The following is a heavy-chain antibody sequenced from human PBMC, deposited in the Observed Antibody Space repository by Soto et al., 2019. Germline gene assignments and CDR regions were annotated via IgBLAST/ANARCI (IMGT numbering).Heavy chain of an antibody. CDR1: GGSVSSGSYY. J-gene: IGHJ4*02. V-gene: IGHV4-61*01. D-gene: IGHD4-17*01. Sequence: SLTCTVSGGSVSSGSYYWSWIRQPPGKGLEWIGYIYYSGSTNYNPSLKSRVTISVDTSKNQFSLKLSSVTAADTAVYYCATTTVPITTFDYWGQGTLVTVSS. CDR2: IYYSGST. CDR3: ATTTVPITTFDY.